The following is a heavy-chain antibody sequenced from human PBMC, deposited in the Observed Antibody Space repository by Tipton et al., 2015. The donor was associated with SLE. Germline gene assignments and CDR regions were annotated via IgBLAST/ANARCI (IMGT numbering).Heavy chain of an antibody. Sequence: TLSLTCAVYGGSFSGFYWSWIRQPPGKGLEWIGDINHSGSTNYNPSLKSRVTISVDTSKNQFSLKLNSVTAADTAVYYCARRRGYSYGYGGTDWYFDLWGRGTLVTVSS. CDR3: ARRRGYSYGYGGTDWYFDL. CDR2: INHSGST. CDR1: GGSFSGFY. V-gene: IGHV4-34*01. J-gene: IGHJ2*01. D-gene: IGHD5-18*01.